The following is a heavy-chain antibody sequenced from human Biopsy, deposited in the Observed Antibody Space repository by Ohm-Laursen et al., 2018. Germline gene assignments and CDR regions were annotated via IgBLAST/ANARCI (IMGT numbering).Heavy chain of an antibody. J-gene: IGHJ5*02. CDR3: ARRYCNSTSCSPPFYSWFDP. Sequence: ASVKVSCNASGGTFSSYAISWVRQAPGQGPEWMGGIIPIFETIDYAPKFQDRVTITADESTRTAYMELSSLKSEDTAVYYCARRYCNSTSCSPPFYSWFDPWGQGTLVTVSS. D-gene: IGHD2-2*01. CDR2: IIPIFETI. V-gene: IGHV1-69*13. CDR1: GGTFSSYA.